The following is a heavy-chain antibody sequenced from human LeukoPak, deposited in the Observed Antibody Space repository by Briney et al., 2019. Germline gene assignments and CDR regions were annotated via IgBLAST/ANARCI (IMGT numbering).Heavy chain of an antibody. CDR3: ARVGSVAAAGTGGVY. J-gene: IGHJ4*02. V-gene: IGHV1-2*02. CDR1: GYTFTGYY. CDR2: INPNSGGT. Sequence: ASVKVSCKASGYTFTGYYMHWVRQAPGQGLEWMGWINPNSGGTNYAQKFEGRVTMTRDTSISTAYMELSRLRSDDTAVYYCARVGSVAAAGTGGVYWGQGTLVTVSS. D-gene: IGHD6-13*01.